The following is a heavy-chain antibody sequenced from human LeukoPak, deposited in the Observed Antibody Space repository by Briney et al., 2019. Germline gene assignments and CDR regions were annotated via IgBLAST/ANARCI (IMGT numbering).Heavy chain of an antibody. V-gene: IGHV3-7*01. D-gene: IGHD6-6*01. CDR2: IKQDGSEK. J-gene: IGHJ4*02. CDR1: GFTFSTYW. CDR3: ARDNPYSSSSGPLWD. Sequence: GGSLRLSCAASGFTFSTYWMSWVRQAPGKGLEWVANIKQDGSEKYYVDSVRGRFTISRDNAKNSLDLQMNSLRVEDTAVYYCARDNPYSSSSGPLWDWGQGTLVTVSS.